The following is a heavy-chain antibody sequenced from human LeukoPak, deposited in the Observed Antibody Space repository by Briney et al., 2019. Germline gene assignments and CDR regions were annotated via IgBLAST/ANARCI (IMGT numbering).Heavy chain of an antibody. CDR3: AREKDLSS. V-gene: IGHV3-7*04. J-gene: IGHJ4*02. CDR1: GFTFSRYW. CDR2: IKEDGSEK. Sequence: PGGSLRLSCAASGFTFSRYWMNWVRQAPGKGLEWVANIKEDGSEKYYVDSVKGRFTISRDNAKNSLYLQMNSLRAEDTAVYYCAREKDLSSWGQGTLVTVSS. D-gene: IGHD3-16*02.